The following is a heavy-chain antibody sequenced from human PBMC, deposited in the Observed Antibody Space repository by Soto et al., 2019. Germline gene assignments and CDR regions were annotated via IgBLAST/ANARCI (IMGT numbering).Heavy chain of an antibody. CDR2: IYFGGST. CDR1: GGSISSGDYS. V-gene: IGHV4-30-2*01. Sequence: SETLSLTCAVSGGSISSGDYSWNWIRQPPGKGLEWIGYIYFGGSTYYNPSLQSRVTMSVDRSRNQFSLKLNSVTAADTAVYYCARDNYGDTYYFDYWGQGTLVTVSS. D-gene: IGHD4-17*01. J-gene: IGHJ4*02. CDR3: ARDNYGDTYYFDY.